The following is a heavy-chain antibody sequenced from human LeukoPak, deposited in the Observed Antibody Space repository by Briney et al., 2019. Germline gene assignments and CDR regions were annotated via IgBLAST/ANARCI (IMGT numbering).Heavy chain of an antibody. CDR3: ARVGSSGWCGENGFDP. CDR1: GFTFSSYE. CDR2: ISSCGSTI. J-gene: IGHJ5*02. V-gene: IGHV3-48*03. D-gene: IGHD6-19*01. Sequence: QTGGSLRLSCAASGFTFSSYEMNWVRQAPGKGLEWVSYISSCGSTIYCGDSVNGAFTVSRDNAKNSLYLQMNSLRAEDTAVYYCARVGSSGWCGENGFDPWGQGTLVTVSS.